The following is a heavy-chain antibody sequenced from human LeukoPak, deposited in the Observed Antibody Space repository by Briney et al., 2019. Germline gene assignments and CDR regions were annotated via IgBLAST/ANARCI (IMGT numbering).Heavy chain of an antibody. D-gene: IGHD3-3*01. CDR2: ISSSSSYT. CDR1: GFTFSDYY. J-gene: IGHJ4*02. V-gene: IGHV3-11*06. Sequence: GGSLRLSCAASGFTFSDYYMSWIRQAPGKGLEWVSYISSSSSYTNYADSVKGRFTISRDNAKNSLYLQMNSLRAEDTAVYYCAREVRDLWSGYCFDYWGQGTLVTVSS. CDR3: AREVRDLWSGYCFDY.